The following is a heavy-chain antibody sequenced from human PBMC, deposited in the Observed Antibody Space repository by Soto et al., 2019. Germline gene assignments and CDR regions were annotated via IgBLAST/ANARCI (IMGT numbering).Heavy chain of an antibody. CDR3: ASSVVTPVGNYYGMDV. CDR2: IYPGDSDT. Sequence: GESLEISCKGSGYSFTSYWIGWVRQMPGKGLEWMGIIYPGDSDTRYSPSFQGQVTISADKSISTAYLQWSSLKASDTAMYYCASSVVTPVGNYYGMDVWGQGTTVTVSS. CDR1: GYSFTSYW. V-gene: IGHV5-51*01. J-gene: IGHJ6*02. D-gene: IGHD2-21*02.